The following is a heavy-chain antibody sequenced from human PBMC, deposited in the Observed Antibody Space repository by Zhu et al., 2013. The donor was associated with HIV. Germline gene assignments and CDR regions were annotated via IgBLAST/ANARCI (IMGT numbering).Heavy chain of an antibody. Sequence: QVQLVQSGAEVKKPGASVKVSCKASGYTFSGYYIHWLRLAPGQGLEWMGWINPKSGDTTYSEKFQERVTLTRDTSINTSYMELRSLRSDDTAVYYCARTPEWLFFDYWGQGTLVTVSS. J-gene: IGHJ4*02. CDR2: INPKSGDT. CDR3: ARTPEWLFFDY. V-gene: IGHV1-2*02. D-gene: IGHD3-3*01. CDR1: GYTFSGYY.